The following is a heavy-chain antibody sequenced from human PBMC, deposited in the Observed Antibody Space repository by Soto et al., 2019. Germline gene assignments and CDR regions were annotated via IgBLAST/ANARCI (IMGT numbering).Heavy chain of an antibody. CDR1: GASISSYY. Sequence: QVQLQESGPGLVKSSETLSLTCSVSGASISSYYWSWIRPTAGKGLEWIGRIYTTGNTNYNPSLTNRLTGSVDRSMNQFSLKLRSVTAADTAVYYCARDWGAVDYGGQGIVVTVSS. CDR3: ARDWGAVDY. V-gene: IGHV4-4*07. J-gene: IGHJ4*02. D-gene: IGHD3-16*01. CDR2: IYTTGNT.